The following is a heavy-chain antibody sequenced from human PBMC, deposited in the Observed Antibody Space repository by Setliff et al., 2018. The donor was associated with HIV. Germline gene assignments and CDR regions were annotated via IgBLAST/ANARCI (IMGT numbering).Heavy chain of an antibody. CDR2: IHTSGTT. V-gene: IGHV4-61*09. CDR3: ARETGTYNYYYMDV. CDR1: GASVNSGNDY. D-gene: IGHD1-1*01. Sequence: SETLSLTCTVSGASVNSGNDYWTWIRQAAGKGLEWIGHIHTSGTTTYNPALKSRVTISIDTSKNQFSLQLSSVTAADTAVYYCARETGTYNYYYMDVWGKGTTVTVSS. J-gene: IGHJ6*03.